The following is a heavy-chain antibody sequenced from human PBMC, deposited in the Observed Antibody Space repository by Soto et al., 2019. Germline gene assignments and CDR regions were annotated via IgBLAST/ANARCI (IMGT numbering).Heavy chain of an antibody. J-gene: IGHJ5*02. V-gene: IGHV4-61*01. CDR3: ARTDWNYLNGFDP. D-gene: IGHD1-7*01. Sequence: SETLSLTCTVSGGSVSSGSYYWSWIRQPPGKGLEWIGYIYYSGSTNYNPSLKSRVTISVDTSKNQFSLKLSSVTAADTAVYYCARTDWNYLNGFDPWGQATLVTVS. CDR2: IYYSGST. CDR1: GGSVSSGSYY.